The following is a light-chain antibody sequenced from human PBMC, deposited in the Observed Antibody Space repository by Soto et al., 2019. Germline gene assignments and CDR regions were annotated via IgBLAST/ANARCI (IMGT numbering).Light chain of an antibody. Sequence: EIVLTQSPATLSLSPGERATLSCRASQSVSSYLLWYQQKPGQAPRLLIYGASSRATGIPDRFSGSGSGTDFTLTISRLEPEDFAVYYCQQYGSSLITFGQGTRLENK. V-gene: IGKV3-20*01. J-gene: IGKJ5*01. CDR2: GAS. CDR1: QSVSSY. CDR3: QQYGSSLIT.